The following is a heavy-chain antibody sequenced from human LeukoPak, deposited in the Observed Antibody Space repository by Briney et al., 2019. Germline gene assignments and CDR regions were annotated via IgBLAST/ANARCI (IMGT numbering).Heavy chain of an antibody. CDR2: IYYSGST. Sequence: SETLSPTCTVSGGSVSSGSYYWSWIRQPPGKGLEWIGYIYYSGSTNYNPSLKSRVTISVDTSKNQFSLKLSSVTAADTAVYYCASEYCSGGSCYGVDYWGQGTLVTVSS. CDR3: ASEYCSGGSCYGVDY. V-gene: IGHV4-61*01. J-gene: IGHJ4*02. D-gene: IGHD2-15*01. CDR1: GGSVSSGSYY.